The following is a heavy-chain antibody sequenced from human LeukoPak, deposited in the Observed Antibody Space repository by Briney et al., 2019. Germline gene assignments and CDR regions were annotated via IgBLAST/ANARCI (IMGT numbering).Heavy chain of an antibody. CDR2: ISGSSRHI. CDR3: AKDLDGF. CDR1: GFTFSTYA. V-gene: IGHV3-23*01. Sequence: GGSLRLSCAASGFTFSTYAMSRVRQAPGKGLEWVSIISGSSRHIYYADSVKGRFTISRDNSKNTLYLQMTSLRAEDTVVYYCAKDLDGFWGQGTLVTVSS. J-gene: IGHJ4*02. D-gene: IGHD6-25*01.